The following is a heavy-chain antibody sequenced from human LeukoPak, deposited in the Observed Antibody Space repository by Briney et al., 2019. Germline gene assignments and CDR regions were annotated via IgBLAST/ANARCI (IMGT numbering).Heavy chain of an antibody. J-gene: IGHJ4*02. V-gene: IGHV4-34*01. CDR1: GFTFSSYA. Sequence: PGGSLRLSCAASGFTFSSYAMSWIRQPPGKGLEWIGDIYHSGNTNYNPSLKSRVTISVDTSKNQFSLKLSSVTAADTAVYYCARGRKRWGYYYDSSGSNPFDYWGQGTLVTVSS. CDR2: IYHSGNT. CDR3: ARGRKRWGYYYDSSGSNPFDY. D-gene: IGHD3-22*01.